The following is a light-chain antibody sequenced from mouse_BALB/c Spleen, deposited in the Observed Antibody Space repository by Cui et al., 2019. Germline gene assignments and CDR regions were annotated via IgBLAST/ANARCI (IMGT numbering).Light chain of an antibody. CDR1: QNVRTA. CDR3: LQHWNYPLT. V-gene: IGKV6-14*01. Sequence: DIVMSQSQKFMSTSVGDRVSITCKASQNVRTAVAWYQQKPGQSPKALIYLASNRHTGVPDRFTGSGSGTDFTLTISNVQSEDVSDYFCLQHWNYPLTFGSGTKLEIK. CDR2: LAS. J-gene: IGKJ4*01.